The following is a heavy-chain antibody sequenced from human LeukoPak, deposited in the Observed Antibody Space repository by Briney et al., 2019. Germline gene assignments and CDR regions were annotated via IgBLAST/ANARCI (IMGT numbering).Heavy chain of an antibody. CDR3: ARSFVDSSGYYDDY. D-gene: IGHD3-22*01. Sequence: SETLSLTCTVSGGSISSYYWSWIRQPPGMGLEWIGYINYSGSTNYNPSLKSRVTISVDTSKNQFSLKLSSVTAADTAVYYCARSFVDSSGYYDDYWGQGTLVTVSS. J-gene: IGHJ4*02. CDR1: GGSISSYY. V-gene: IGHV4-59*01. CDR2: INYSGST.